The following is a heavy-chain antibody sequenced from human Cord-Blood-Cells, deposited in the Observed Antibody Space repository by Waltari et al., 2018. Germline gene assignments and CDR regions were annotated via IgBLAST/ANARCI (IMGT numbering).Heavy chain of an antibody. Sequence: QVQLVESGGGVVQPGRSLRLSCAASGFPFSSYGMHWVRQAPGKGLEWVAVISYDGSNKYYADSVKGRFTISRDNSKNTLYLQMNSLRAEDTAVYYCAKDGGSGSYFDYWGQGTLVTVSS. CDR2: ISYDGSNK. D-gene: IGHD1-26*01. V-gene: IGHV3-30*18. CDR1: GFPFSSYG. CDR3: AKDGGSGSYFDY. J-gene: IGHJ4*02.